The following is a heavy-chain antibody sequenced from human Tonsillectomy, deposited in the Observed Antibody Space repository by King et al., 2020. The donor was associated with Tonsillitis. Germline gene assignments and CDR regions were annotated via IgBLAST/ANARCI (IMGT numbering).Heavy chain of an antibody. V-gene: IGHV1-69*09. CDR1: GGTFSSYA. Sequence: VQLVQSGAEVKKPGSSMKVSCKASGGTFSSYAISWVRQAPGQGLEWMGRIIPILGMSNYAQKFQGSVTITADKSTSTAYIELRSLRSEDTAVYYCAKSWPDQYYFDSWGQGTLVTVSS. CDR3: AKSWPDQYYFDS. J-gene: IGHJ4*02. CDR2: IIPILGMS.